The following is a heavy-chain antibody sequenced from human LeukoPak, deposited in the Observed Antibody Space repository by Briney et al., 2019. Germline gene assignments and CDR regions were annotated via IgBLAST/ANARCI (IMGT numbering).Heavy chain of an antibody. Sequence: GGSLRLSCVASRFTFSNYWMTWVRQAPGKGLERVANIKKDGGETYYMESAKGRFTISRDNARNSLYLQMNSLTVEDTAVYYCARDMGWQQFDQWGQGTLVTVSS. V-gene: IGHV3-7*01. D-gene: IGHD5-24*01. J-gene: IGHJ4*02. CDR2: IKKDGGET. CDR1: RFTFSNYW. CDR3: ARDMGWQQFDQ.